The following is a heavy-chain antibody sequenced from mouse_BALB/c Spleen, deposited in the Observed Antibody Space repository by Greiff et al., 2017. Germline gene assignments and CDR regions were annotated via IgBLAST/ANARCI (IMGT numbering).Heavy chain of an antibody. CDR2: INPSNGGT. Sequence: VQLQQSGAELVKPGASVKLSCKASGYTFTSYYMYWVKQRPGQGLEWIGEINPSNGGTNFNEKFKSKATLTVDKSSSTAYMQLSSLTSEDSAVYYCTRSHYYAMDYWGQGTSVTVSS. CDR3: TRSHYYAMDY. CDR1: GYTFTSYY. V-gene: IGHV1S81*02. J-gene: IGHJ4*01.